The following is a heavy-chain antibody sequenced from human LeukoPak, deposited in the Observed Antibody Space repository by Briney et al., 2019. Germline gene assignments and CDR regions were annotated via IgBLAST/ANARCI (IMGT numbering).Heavy chain of an antibody. CDR2: IGIDSGNT. CDR1: GFTFSDYS. J-gene: IGHJ4*02. CDR3: ARDYKYAFDN. Sequence: GGSLRLSCAASGFTFSDYSMNWVRQAPGKGLEWIAYIGIDSGNTNYADSAKGRFTISGDKAKNSLYLQMNSLRVEDTAVYYCARDYKYAFDNWGQGTLVTVSS. D-gene: IGHD5-24*01. V-gene: IGHV3-48*01.